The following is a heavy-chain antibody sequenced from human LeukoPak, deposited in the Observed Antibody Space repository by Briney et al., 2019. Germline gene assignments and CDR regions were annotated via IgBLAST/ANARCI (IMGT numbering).Heavy chain of an antibody. V-gene: IGHV4-34*01. Sequence: SETLSLTCAVYGGSFSGCYWSWIRQPPRKGLEWIGEINHSGSTNYNPSLKSRVTISVDTSKSQFSLKLSSVTAADTAVYYCARGRIVVRGCDYWGQGTLVTVSS. J-gene: IGHJ4*02. CDR3: ARGRIVVRGCDY. CDR1: GGSFSGCY. D-gene: IGHD2-21*01. CDR2: INHSGST.